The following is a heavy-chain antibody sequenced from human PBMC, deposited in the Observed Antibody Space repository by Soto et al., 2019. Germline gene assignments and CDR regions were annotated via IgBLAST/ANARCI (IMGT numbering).Heavy chain of an antibody. Sequence: PGGSLRLSCAASGFTFSSYWIHWVRQAPGKGLVWVSVIYSGGSTYYADSVKGRFTISRHNSKNTLYLQMNSLRAEDTAVYYCARGFRAWHYGSGIIDYYYYMDVWGKGTTVTVSS. V-gene: IGHV3-53*04. D-gene: IGHD3-10*01. CDR3: ARGFRAWHYGSGIIDYYYYMDV. J-gene: IGHJ6*03. CDR2: IYSGGST. CDR1: GFTFSSYW.